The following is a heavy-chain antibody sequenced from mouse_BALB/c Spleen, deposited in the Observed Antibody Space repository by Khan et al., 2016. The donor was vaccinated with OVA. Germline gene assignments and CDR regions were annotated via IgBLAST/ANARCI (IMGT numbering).Heavy chain of an antibody. Sequence: EVELVESGPGLVKPSQSLSLTCSVTGYSITSGYLWNWIRQFPGNKLEWMGYIRYDGNSNYNPSLKNRISITRDTSKNQFFLKLNSVTPEDTATYYCGGGGSSGPAWFAYWGQGTLVTVSA. D-gene: IGHD3-1*01. CDR2: IRYDGNS. V-gene: IGHV3-6*02. J-gene: IGHJ3*01. CDR1: GYSITSGYL. CDR3: GGGGSSGPAWFAY.